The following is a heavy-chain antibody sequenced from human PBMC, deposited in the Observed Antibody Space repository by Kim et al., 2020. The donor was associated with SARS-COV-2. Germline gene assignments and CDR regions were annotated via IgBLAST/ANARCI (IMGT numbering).Heavy chain of an antibody. CDR3: ARTSYYYDSSGYPGPGYFDY. J-gene: IGHJ4*02. CDR2: IYYSGST. Sequence: SETLSLTCTVSGGSISSYYWSWIRQPPGKGLEWIGYIYYSGSTNYNPSLKSRVTISVDTSKNQFSLKLSSVTAADTAVYYCARTSYYYDSSGYPGPGYFDYWGQGTLVTVSS. V-gene: IGHV4-59*01. D-gene: IGHD3-22*01. CDR1: GGSISSYY.